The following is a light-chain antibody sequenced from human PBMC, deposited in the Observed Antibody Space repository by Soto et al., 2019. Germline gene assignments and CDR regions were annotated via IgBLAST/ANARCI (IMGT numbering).Light chain of an antibody. Sequence: DILMTQSPSTLSASVGDRVTITCRASESISVWLAWYQQKPGKAPKLLIYEASILESGVPSRFSGTGSGTEFTLTINSLQPNDFATYYCQQSKTKLWTFGQGTRVEV. V-gene: IGKV1-5*01. CDR2: EAS. J-gene: IGKJ1*01. CDR1: ESISVW. CDR3: QQSKTKLWT.